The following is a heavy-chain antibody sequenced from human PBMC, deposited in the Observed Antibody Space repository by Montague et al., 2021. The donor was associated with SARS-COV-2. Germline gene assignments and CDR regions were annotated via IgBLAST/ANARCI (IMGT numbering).Heavy chain of an antibody. J-gene: IGHJ4*02. CDR2: ISYDGSNK. D-gene: IGHD5-24*01. CDR3: ARESSIDEKGMGLDY. Sequence: SLRLSCAASGFTFSSYGMHWVRQAPGKGLEWATLISYDGSNKYYADSVKGRFTISRDNSKNTLYLQMSSLRAEDTAVYYCARESSIDEKGMGLDYWGQGTLSPSPQ. CDR1: GFTFSSYG. V-gene: IGHV3-30-3*01.